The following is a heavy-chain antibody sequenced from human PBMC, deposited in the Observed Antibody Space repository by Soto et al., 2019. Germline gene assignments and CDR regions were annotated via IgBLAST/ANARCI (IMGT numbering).Heavy chain of an antibody. CDR2: ISGIRDYI. J-gene: IGHJ4*02. D-gene: IGHD3-22*01. Sequence: GGSLRLSCAASGFTFSYYALHWVRRAPGKGLEWVSSISGIRDYIRYADSVKGRFTTSRDNAKTSLYLQMNSLTAEDTAVYYCAREGVHNYNEYYFDYWGQGTLVTVSS. CDR1: GFTFSYYA. CDR3: AREGVHNYNEYYFDY. V-gene: IGHV3-21*06.